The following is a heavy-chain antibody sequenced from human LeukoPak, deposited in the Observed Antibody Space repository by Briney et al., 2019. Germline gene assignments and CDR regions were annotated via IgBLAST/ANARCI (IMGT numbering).Heavy chain of an antibody. Sequence: SETLSLTCTVSGGSISTSSYYWGWIRQPPGKGLEWIGSIYYSGSTYYNPSLKSRVTISVDTSKNQFSLKLSSVTAADTAVYYCARDYGSGVFDYWGQGTLVTVSS. CDR3: ARDYGSGVFDY. D-gene: IGHD3-10*01. CDR2: IYYSGST. J-gene: IGHJ4*02. V-gene: IGHV4-39*07. CDR1: GGSISTSSYY.